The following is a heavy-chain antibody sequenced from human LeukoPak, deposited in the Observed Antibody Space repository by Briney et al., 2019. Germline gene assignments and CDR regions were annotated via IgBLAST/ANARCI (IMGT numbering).Heavy chain of an antibody. CDR2: ISTSGGHI. J-gene: IGHJ4*02. D-gene: IGHD2-2*01. Sequence: GESLTLSCAASGFTFSSYSMNWVRQAPGKGLEWFASISTSGGHIYYAAPQKGRFTISRDNDKNSLYVHINDLRAEDTAVYYCSRASCSTTSCRPPFEYWGQGTLVTVSS. CDR3: SRASCSTTSCRPPFEY. V-gene: IGHV3-21*01. CDR1: GFTFSSYS.